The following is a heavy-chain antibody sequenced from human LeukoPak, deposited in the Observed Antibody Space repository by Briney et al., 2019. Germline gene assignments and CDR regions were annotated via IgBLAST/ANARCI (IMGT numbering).Heavy chain of an antibody. CDR3: ARMVDKSLFDY. V-gene: IGHV3-33*01. CDR2: IWYDGSNK. J-gene: IGHJ4*02. D-gene: IGHD5-12*01. CDR1: GVTFSSYG. Sequence: GGALRLSCAESGVTFSSYGMHWGRQAPGKGVEWGAEIWYDGSNKYYADSVKGRFTISRDNSKNTLYLQMNSLRAEDTAVYYCARMVDKSLFDYWGQGTLVTVSS.